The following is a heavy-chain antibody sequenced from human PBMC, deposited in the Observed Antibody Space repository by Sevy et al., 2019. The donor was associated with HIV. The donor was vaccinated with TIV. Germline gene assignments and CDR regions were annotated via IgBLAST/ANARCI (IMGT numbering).Heavy chain of an antibody. V-gene: IGHV4-39*01. J-gene: IGHJ3*02. D-gene: IGHD2-15*01. Sequence: SETLSLTCTVSGGSISSSSYYWGWIRQPPGKGLEWIGSSYYSGSTYYNPSLKSRVTISVDTSKNQFSLKLSSVTAADTAVYYCAGYCSGGSCPKVDAFDIWGQGTMVTVSS. CDR1: GGSISSSSYY. CDR2: SYYSGST. CDR3: AGYCSGGSCPKVDAFDI.